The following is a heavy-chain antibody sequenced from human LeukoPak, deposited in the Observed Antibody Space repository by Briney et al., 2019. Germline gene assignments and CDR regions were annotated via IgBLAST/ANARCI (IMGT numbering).Heavy chain of an antibody. D-gene: IGHD4-23*01. CDR1: GFTFDIFA. V-gene: IGHV3-23*01. CDR3: AKDPDYGGNY. Sequence: GGSLRLSCAASGFTFDIFAMSWIRQAPGRGLEWVSTISGSGGSTYYADSVKGRFTISRDNSKNTLYLQMNSLRAEDTAVYYCAKDPDYGGNYWGQGTLVTVSS. CDR2: ISGSGGST. J-gene: IGHJ4*02.